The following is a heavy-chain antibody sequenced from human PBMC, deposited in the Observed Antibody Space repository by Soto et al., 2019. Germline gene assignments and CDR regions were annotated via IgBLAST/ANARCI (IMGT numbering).Heavy chain of an antibody. Sequence: PGGSLRLSCAASGFTFSDHYMGWVRQAPGKGLEWVGRTRNKANSYTTEYAASVKGRFTISRDDSKNSLYLQMNSLKTEDTAVYYCARGTNSMDVWGQGTTVTVSS. V-gene: IGHV3-72*01. J-gene: IGHJ6*02. CDR1: GFTFSDHY. CDR2: TRNKANSYTT. CDR3: ARGTNSMDV.